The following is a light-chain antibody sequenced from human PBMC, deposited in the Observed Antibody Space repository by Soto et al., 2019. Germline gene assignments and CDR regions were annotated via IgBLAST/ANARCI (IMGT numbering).Light chain of an antibody. J-gene: IGLJ1*01. V-gene: IGLV1-40*01. CDR1: SSNIGAGYD. CDR2: GNT. CDR3: QSYDSNLSGNYV. Sequence: QSVLTQPPSVSGAPGQRITISCTGSSSNIGAGYDVHWYQQLPGTAPKVLIYGNTNRPSGVPDRFSGSKSGTSASLAIAGLQAEDEADYYCQSYDSNLSGNYVVGTGTKVTVL.